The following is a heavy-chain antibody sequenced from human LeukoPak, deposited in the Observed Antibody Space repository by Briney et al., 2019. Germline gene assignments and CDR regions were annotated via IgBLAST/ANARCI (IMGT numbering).Heavy chain of an antibody. CDR3: ARSSDSSGYYGGGIIDY. D-gene: IGHD6-19*01. J-gene: IGHJ4*02. V-gene: IGHV4-4*07. CDR2: IYTNENT. CDR1: GGSISIYY. Sequence: ASETLSLTCTVSGGSISIYYWNWIRQPAGKGLEWIGRIYTNENTFFNPSLKSRVTMSVDTSKNQFSLQLTSVAAADAAVYYCARSSDSSGYYGGGIIDYWGQGTLVTVSS.